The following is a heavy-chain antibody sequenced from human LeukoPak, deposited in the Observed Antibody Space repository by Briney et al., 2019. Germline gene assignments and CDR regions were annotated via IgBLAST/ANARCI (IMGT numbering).Heavy chain of an antibody. J-gene: IGHJ4*02. CDR1: GGSISSSSYY. V-gene: IGHV4-39*01. D-gene: IGHD2-15*01. CDR3: ARKYCSGGSCRRTKYYFDY. CDR2: IYYSGST. Sequence: SETLSLTCTVSGGSISSSSYYWGWIRQPPGEGLEWIGSIYYSGSTYYNPSLKSRVTISVDTSKNQFSLKLSSVTAADTAVYYCARKYCSGGSCRRTKYYFDYWGQGTLVTVSS.